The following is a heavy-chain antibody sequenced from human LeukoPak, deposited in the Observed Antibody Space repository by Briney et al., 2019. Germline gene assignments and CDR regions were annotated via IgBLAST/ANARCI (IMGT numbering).Heavy chain of an antibody. J-gene: IGHJ5*02. CDR1: GYTFTSYD. CDR2: MNPNSGNT. Sequence: ASVKVSCKASGYTFTSYDINWVRQATGQGLEWMGWMNPNSGNTGYAQKFQGRVTMTTDTSTSTAYMELRSLRSDDTAVYYCARLKDLYCSGGSCYSVEWFDPWGQGTLVTVSS. CDR3: ARLKDLYCSGGSCYSVEWFDP. V-gene: IGHV1-8*01. D-gene: IGHD2-15*01.